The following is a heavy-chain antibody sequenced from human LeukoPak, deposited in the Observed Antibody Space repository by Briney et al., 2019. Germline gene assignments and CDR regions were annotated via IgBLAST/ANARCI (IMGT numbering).Heavy chain of an antibody. CDR1: GFTFSSYA. CDR2: ISYDGSNK. Sequence: GRSLRLSCGASGFTFSSYAMHWVRQAPGKGLEWVAVISYDGSNKYYADSVKGRFTISRDNSKNTLYLQMNSLRAEDTAVYYCVGTIAYRGSEYWGQGALVTVSS. CDR3: VGTIAYRGSEY. V-gene: IGHV3-30-3*01. J-gene: IGHJ4*02. D-gene: IGHD1-7*01.